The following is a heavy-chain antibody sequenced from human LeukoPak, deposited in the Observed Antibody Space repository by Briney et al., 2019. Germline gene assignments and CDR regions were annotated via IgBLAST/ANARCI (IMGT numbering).Heavy chain of an antibody. CDR3: AKAFRGYSYGYYGMDV. Sequence: GGSLRLSCAASGFTFSSYGMHWVRQAPGKGLEWVAVISYDGSNKYYADPVKGRFTISRDNSKNTLYLQMNSLRAEDTAVYYCAKAFRGYSYGYYGMDVWGKGTTVTVSS. J-gene: IGHJ6*04. D-gene: IGHD5-18*01. CDR2: ISYDGSNK. CDR1: GFTFSSYG. V-gene: IGHV3-30*18.